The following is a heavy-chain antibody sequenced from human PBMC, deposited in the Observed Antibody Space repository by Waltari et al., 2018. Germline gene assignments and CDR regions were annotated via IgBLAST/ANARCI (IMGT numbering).Heavy chain of an antibody. CDR2: INHSGST. Sequence: QVQLQQWGAGLLKPSETLSLTCAVYGGSFSGYYWSWIRQPPGKGLEWIGEINHSGSTNDNPSLKSRVTISVDTSKNQFSLKLSSVTAADTAVYYCASSNDFWSGYYYWGQGTLVTVSS. V-gene: IGHV4-34*01. CDR3: ASSNDFWSGYYY. CDR1: GGSFSGYY. J-gene: IGHJ4*02. D-gene: IGHD3-3*01.